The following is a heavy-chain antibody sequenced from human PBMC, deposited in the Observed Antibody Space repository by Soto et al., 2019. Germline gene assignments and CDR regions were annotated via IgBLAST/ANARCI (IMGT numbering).Heavy chain of an antibody. D-gene: IGHD1-26*01. V-gene: IGHV3-23*01. CDR3: EKDGKGVVGSSFFDY. CDR1: GFTFSSYA. CDR2: ISGSGGST. Sequence: QSGGSLRLSCAASGFTFSSYAMSWVRQAPGKGLEWVSAISGSGGSTYYADSVKGRFTISRDNSKNTLNLQMNSLRAEDTAVFYCEKDGKGVVGSSFFDYWGQGTLVTVHS. J-gene: IGHJ4*02.